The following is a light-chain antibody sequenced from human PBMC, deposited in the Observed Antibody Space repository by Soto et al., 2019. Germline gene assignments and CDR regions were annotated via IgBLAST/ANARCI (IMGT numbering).Light chain of an antibody. Sequence: DIQMTQSPSSLSASVGDRVTITCQASHDITSYLNWYQHKPGKAPKLLIYAASILEAGVPSRFSGSGSGTDFTFTISSRQPEDVATYYCQKCDYLPIFGPGTTVDFK. CDR2: AAS. V-gene: IGKV1-33*01. CDR3: QKCDYLPI. CDR1: HDITSY. J-gene: IGKJ3*01.